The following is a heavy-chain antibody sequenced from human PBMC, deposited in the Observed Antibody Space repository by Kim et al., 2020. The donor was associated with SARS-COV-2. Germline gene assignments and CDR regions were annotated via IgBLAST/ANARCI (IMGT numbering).Heavy chain of an antibody. V-gene: IGHV1-3*01. CDR3: ARGWFGKNYFDY. D-gene: IGHD3-10*01. Sequence: ASVKVSCKASGYTFSSHDMHWVRQAPGQRLEWMGWINADNGHTRYSQKFQGRVTTTRDTSASTAYMELSSLRSEDTAVYYCARGWFGKNYFDYWGQGTLVTVSS. CDR1: GYTFSSHD. CDR2: INADNGHT. J-gene: IGHJ4*02.